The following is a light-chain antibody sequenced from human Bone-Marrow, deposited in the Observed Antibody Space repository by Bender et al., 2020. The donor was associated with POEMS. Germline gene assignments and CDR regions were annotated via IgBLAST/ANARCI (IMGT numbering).Light chain of an antibody. V-gene: IGLV2-11*01. J-gene: IGLJ1*01. CDR2: DVT. Sequence: QSALTQPRSVSGSPGQSVTISCAGTSNDIGTYNYVSWYQHHPGKAPELIIFDVTRRPSGVPDRFSGSKSGNTASLTISGLQAEDEANYYCCSYAGRYTFYVFGTGTAVTVL. CDR3: CSYAGRYTFYV. CDR1: SNDIGTYNY.